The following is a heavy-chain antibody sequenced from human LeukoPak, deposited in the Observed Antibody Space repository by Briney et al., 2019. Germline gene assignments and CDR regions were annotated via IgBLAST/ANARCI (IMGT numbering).Heavy chain of an antibody. J-gene: IGHJ6*03. CDR2: ITLSGGNT. Sequence: GGSLRLSCAASGFTFSSNDMSWVRQAPGKGLEWVSSITLSGGNTFYADSVMGRFTVSRDNSKNTLYLQMNSLSAEDTAVYYCAKRGNPAVGHHYLDVWGKGTTVSVSS. CDR1: GFTFSSND. CDR3: AKRGNPAVGHHYLDV. V-gene: IGHV3-23*01. D-gene: IGHD2-2*01.